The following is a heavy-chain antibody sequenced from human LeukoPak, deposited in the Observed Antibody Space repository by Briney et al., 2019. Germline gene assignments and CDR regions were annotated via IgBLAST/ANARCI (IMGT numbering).Heavy chain of an antibody. V-gene: IGHV3-30*02. CDR2: IWYGGSNK. CDR1: GFTFSSYG. D-gene: IGHD6-13*01. Sequence: SGGSLRLSCAASGFTFSSYGMHWVRQAPGKGLEWVAVIWYGGSNKYYADSVKGRFTISRDNSKNTLYLQMNSLRAEDTAVYYCAKASSDGSSWPFDYWGQGTLVTVSS. J-gene: IGHJ4*02. CDR3: AKASSDGSSWPFDY.